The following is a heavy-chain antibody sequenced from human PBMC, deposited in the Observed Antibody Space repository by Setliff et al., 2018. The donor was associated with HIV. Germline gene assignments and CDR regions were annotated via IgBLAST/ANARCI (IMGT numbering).Heavy chain of an antibody. CDR2: IRTNAKGYAT. D-gene: IGHD1-26*01. Sequence: GALKISCAASGFIFSGAAMHWVRQTSGKGLEWVGRIRTNAKGYATEYAASVKGRFIISRDDSKSTAYLQMSSLQTEDTAVYYCATLSGTLQYWGQGTQVTVSS. CDR3: ATLSGTLQY. CDR1: GFIFSGAA. J-gene: IGHJ1*01. V-gene: IGHV3-73*01.